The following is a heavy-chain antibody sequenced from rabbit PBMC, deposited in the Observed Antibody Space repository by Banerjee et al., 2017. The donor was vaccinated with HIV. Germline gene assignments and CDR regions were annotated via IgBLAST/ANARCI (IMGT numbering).Heavy chain of an antibody. CDR3: ARDLAGVIGWNFTL. V-gene: IGHV1S40*01. D-gene: IGHD4-1*01. Sequence: QSLEESGGDLVKPEGSLTLTCTASGFSLSSSSYMCWVRQAPGKGLEWIACIDAGGSGNTYYASWAKGRFAISKPSSTTLTLQMTSLTAADTATYFCARDLAGVIGWNFTLWGQGTLVTVS. J-gene: IGHJ4*01. CDR2: IDAGGSGNT. CDR1: GFSLSSSSY.